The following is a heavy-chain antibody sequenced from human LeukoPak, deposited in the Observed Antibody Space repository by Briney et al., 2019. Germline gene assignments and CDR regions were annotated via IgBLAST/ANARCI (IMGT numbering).Heavy chain of an antibody. CDR3: ARNLNGRSGSYFASFDS. CDR1: GGSISSSSYY. V-gene: IGHV4-39*07. Sequence: PSETLSLTCTVSGGSISSSSYYWGWIRQPPGKGLEWIGSIYYSGSTYYNPSLKSRVTISVDTSKNQLSLKLSSVTAADTAVYYCARNLNGRSGSYFASFDSWGQGTLVTVSS. CDR2: IYYSGST. J-gene: IGHJ4*02. D-gene: IGHD1-26*01.